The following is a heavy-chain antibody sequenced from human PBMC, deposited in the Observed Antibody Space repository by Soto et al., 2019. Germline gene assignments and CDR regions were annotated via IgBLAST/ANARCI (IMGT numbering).Heavy chain of an antibody. V-gene: IGHV3-30-3*01. D-gene: IGHD3-16*01. J-gene: IGHJ4*02. CDR1: GFTFSSYA. Sequence: QVQLVESGGGVVQPGRSLRLSCAASGFTFSSYAMHWVRQAPGKGLEWVAVISYDGSNKYYADSVKGRFTISRDNSKNTLYLQMNSLRAEDTAVYYCGGFDYWGQGTLVTVSS. CDR2: ISYDGSNK. CDR3: GGFDY.